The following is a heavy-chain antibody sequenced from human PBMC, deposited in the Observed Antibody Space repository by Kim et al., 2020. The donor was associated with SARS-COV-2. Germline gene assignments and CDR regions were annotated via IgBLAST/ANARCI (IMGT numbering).Heavy chain of an antibody. CDR2: ISGDGGST. Sequence: GGSLRLSCAASGFTFDDYAMHWVRQAPGKGLEWVSLISGDGGSTYYADSVKGRFTISRDNSKNSLYLQMNSLRTEDTALYYCAKEAMYNWNGGVWYYYYGMDVWGQGTTVTVSS. D-gene: IGHD1-20*01. CDR1: GFTFDDYA. CDR3: AKEAMYNWNGGVWYYYYGMDV. V-gene: IGHV3-43*02. J-gene: IGHJ6*01.